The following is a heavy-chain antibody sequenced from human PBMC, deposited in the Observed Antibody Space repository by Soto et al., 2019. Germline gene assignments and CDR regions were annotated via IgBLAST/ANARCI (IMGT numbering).Heavy chain of an antibody. CDR1: GYSFTNYW. CDR2: IYPGDSDT. D-gene: IGHD3-10*01. CDR3: ARHITMHYGSGRTYYYGMDV. V-gene: IGHV5-51*01. J-gene: IGHJ6*02. Sequence: GESLKISCKGSGYSFTNYWIGWVRQMPGKGLEWMGIIYPGDSDTRYSPSFQGQVSISVDKSISTAYLQWSNLKASDTAMYYCARHITMHYGSGRTYYYGMDVWGQGTTVTVSS.